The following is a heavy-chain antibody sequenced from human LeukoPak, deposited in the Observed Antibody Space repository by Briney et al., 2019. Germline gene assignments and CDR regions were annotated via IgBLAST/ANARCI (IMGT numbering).Heavy chain of an antibody. CDR3: ARDSPNYYDSSGYFNWFDP. J-gene: IGHJ5*02. V-gene: IGHV1-46*01. CDR2: INPSGGST. Sequence: ASVKVSCKASGYTFTSYYMHWVRQAPGQGLEWMGIINPSGGSTSYARKFQGRVTMTRDTSTSTVYMELSSLRSEDTAVYYCARDSPNYYDSSGYFNWFDPWGQGTLVTVSS. D-gene: IGHD3-22*01. CDR1: GYTFTSYY.